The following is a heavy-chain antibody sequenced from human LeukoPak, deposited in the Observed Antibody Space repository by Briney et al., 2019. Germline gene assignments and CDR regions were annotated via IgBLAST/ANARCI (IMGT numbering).Heavy chain of an antibody. V-gene: IGHV1-2*02. J-gene: IGHJ5*02. CDR3: ARGLLRSQLDWFDP. Sequence: ASVKVSCKASGYTFTDYYMHWVRQAPGQGLEWMGWINPNSGGTKYVQRFQGRVTMTRDTSISTAFMELSRLRSDDTGMYYCARGLLRSQLDWFDPWGQGTLVTVSS. CDR2: INPNSGGT. CDR1: GYTFTDYY. D-gene: IGHD6-13*01.